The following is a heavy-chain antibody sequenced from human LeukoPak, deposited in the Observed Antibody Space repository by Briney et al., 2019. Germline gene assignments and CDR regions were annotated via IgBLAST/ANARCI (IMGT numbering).Heavy chain of an antibody. CDR3: ARLYEGYYYDSSGYAYFDY. CDR1: GYSFTSYW. V-gene: IGHV5-51*01. D-gene: IGHD3-22*01. J-gene: IGHJ4*02. CDR2: IYPGDSDT. Sequence: GESLKISCKGSGYSFTSYWIGWVRQMPGKGLEWMGIIYPGDSDTRYSPSFQGQVTISADKSISTAYLQWSSLKASDTAMYYCARLYEGYYYDSSGYAYFDYWGQGTPVTVSS.